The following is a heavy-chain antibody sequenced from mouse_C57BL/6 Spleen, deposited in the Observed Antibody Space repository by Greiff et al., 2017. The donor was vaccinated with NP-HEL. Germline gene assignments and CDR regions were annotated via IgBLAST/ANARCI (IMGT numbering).Heavy chain of an antibody. CDR2: IYPGDGDT. Sequence: VQLQQSGPELVKPGASVKISCKASGYAFSSSWMNWVKQRPGKGLEWIGGIYPGDGDTNYNGKFKGKATLTADKSSSTAYMQLSSLTSEDSAVYFCARGGGWLPYYAMDYWGQGTSVTVSS. J-gene: IGHJ4*01. V-gene: IGHV1-82*01. CDR3: ARGGGWLPYYAMDY. D-gene: IGHD2-3*01. CDR1: GYAFSSSW.